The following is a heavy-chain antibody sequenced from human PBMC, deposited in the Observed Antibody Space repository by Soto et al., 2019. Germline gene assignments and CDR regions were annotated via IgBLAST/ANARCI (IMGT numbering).Heavy chain of an antibody. CDR3: ARDYILSGQSDYGGNP. D-gene: IGHD4-17*01. Sequence: GGSLRLSCAASGFTFSDYYMSWIRQAPGKGLEWVSYISSSGSTIYYADSVKGRFTISRDNAKNSLYLQMNSLRAEDTAVYYCARDYILSGQSDYGGNPWGQGTLVTVSS. CDR1: GFTFSDYY. CDR2: ISSSGSTI. J-gene: IGHJ5*02. V-gene: IGHV3-11*01.